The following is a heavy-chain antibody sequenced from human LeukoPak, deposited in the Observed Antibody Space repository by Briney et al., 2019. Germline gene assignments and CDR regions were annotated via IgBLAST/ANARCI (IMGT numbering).Heavy chain of an antibody. CDR1: GYTFTNYD. CDR3: ARDQGYSSAQGVVDY. CDR2: INPNSGGT. Sequence: ASVKVSCKASGYTFTNYDINWVRQATGQGLEWMGWINPNSGGTNYAQKFQGRVTMTRDTSISTAYMELSRLKSDDTAVYYCARDQGYSSAQGVVDYWGQGTLVTVSS. V-gene: IGHV1-2*02. J-gene: IGHJ4*02. D-gene: IGHD2-15*01.